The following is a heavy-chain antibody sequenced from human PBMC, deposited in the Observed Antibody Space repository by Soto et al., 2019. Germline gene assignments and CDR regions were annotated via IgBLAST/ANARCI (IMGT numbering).Heavy chain of an antibody. V-gene: IGHV4-31*03. CDR2: LYYTGRT. Sequence: SETLSLTCTVSDGSITSGAHYCSSIRQHPGKGLEWIGYLYYTGRTYYNPSLKSRVTISVDTSKTQFSLKLSSVIAADTAVYYCARANYDSSGYYIEYWGQGTQVTVS. J-gene: IGHJ4*02. CDR3: ARANYDSSGYYIEY. CDR1: DGSITSGAHY. D-gene: IGHD3-22*01.